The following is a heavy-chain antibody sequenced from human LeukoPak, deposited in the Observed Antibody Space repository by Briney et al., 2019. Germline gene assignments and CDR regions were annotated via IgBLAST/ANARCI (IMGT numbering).Heavy chain of an antibody. CDR3: LKGGWATIGPPKD. D-gene: IGHD5-24*01. Sequence: GGSLRLSCSAAGFILRSHAMHWVRQAPGKGLEYVSTINDDGGLTYYADSVKGRFTISRDNSKNTVYLQMNNLRTDDSAVYNCLKGGWATIGPPKDWGQGTQVSVSS. CDR2: INDDGGLT. V-gene: IGHV3-64D*08. J-gene: IGHJ4*02. CDR1: GFILRSHA.